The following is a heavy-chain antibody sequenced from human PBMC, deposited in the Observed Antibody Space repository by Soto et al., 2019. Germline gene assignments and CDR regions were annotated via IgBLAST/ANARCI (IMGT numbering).Heavy chain of an antibody. Sequence: PSETLSLTCIVSGGSISSSSYYWGWIRQPPGKGLEWIGSIYYSGRTYYNPSFKSRVTISIDTSKNQFSLKLSSVTATDTAAYYCARQRTTVVTQAYFDHWGQGALVTVSS. D-gene: IGHD2-21*02. CDR2: IYYSGRT. V-gene: IGHV4-39*01. CDR1: GGSISSSSYY. CDR3: ARQRTTVVTQAYFDH. J-gene: IGHJ4*02.